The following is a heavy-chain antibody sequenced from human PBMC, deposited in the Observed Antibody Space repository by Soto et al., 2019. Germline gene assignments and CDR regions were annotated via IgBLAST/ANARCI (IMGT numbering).Heavy chain of an antibody. J-gene: IGHJ4*02. CDR3: ASWYYYDSSGYLVY. V-gene: IGHV1-69*13. CDR2: IIPIFGTA. D-gene: IGHD3-22*01. Sequence: ASVKVSCKASGGTFSSYAISWVRQAPGQGLEWMGGIIPIFGTANYAQKFQGRVTITADESTSTAYMELSSLRSEDTAVYYCASWYYYDSSGYLVYWGQGTLVTVSS. CDR1: GGTFSSYA.